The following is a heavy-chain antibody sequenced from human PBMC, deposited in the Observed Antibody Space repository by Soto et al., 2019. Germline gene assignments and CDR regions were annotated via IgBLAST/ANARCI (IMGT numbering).Heavy chain of an antibody. V-gene: IGHV3-74*01. CDR3: ARGPSGWYGYDY. D-gene: IGHD6-19*01. CDR2: INSDGSTT. Sequence: GGSLRLSCAASGFSFSSSWMHWVRQAPGKGLVWVSRINSDGSTTNYADSVKGRFTISRYNAKNTLYLQMNSLRVEDTALYYCARGPSGWYGYDYWGQGTLVTVSS. CDR1: GFSFSSSW. J-gene: IGHJ4*02.